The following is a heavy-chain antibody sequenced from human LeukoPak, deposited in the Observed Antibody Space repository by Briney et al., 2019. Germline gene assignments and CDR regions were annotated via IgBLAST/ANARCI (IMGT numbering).Heavy chain of an antibody. Sequence: GASLRLSCAASGFTFSSYAMSWVRQAPGKGLEWVSAISGSGGSTYYADSVKGRFTISRDNSKNTLYLQMNSLRAEDTAVYYCAKDIDRGVIIRDYFDYWGQGTLVTVSS. CDR2: ISGSGGST. J-gene: IGHJ4*02. V-gene: IGHV3-23*01. CDR1: GFTFSSYA. CDR3: AKDIDRGVIIRDYFDY. D-gene: IGHD3-10*01.